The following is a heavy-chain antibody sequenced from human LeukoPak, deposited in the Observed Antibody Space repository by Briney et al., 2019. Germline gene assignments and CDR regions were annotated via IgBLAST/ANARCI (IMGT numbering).Heavy chain of an antibody. J-gene: IGHJ6*03. CDR3: ARDGTWGYYMDV. Sequence: GGSLRLSCAASGFTFSSYIMNWVRQAPGKGLEWVSPISSSSSYIYYADSVKGRFTISRDNAKNSLYLQMNSLRAEDTAVYYCARDGTWGYYMDVWGKGTTVTVSS. V-gene: IGHV3-21*01. D-gene: IGHD2-15*01. CDR1: GFTFSSYI. CDR2: ISSSSSYI.